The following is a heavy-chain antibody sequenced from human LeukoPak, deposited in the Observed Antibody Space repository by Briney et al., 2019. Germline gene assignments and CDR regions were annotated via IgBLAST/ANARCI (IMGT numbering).Heavy chain of an antibody. J-gene: IGHJ4*02. CDR1: GFTFDDYG. Sequence: PGGSLRLSCAASGFTFDDYGMSWVRQAPGKGLEWVSGINWNGGSTGYGDSVKGRSTISRDNAKNSLYLQMNSLRAEDTALYYXXXXXLITAGGPIDYWGQGTLVTVSS. CDR2: INWNGGST. CDR3: XXXXLITAGGPIDY. D-gene: IGHD6-13*01. V-gene: IGHV3-20*04.